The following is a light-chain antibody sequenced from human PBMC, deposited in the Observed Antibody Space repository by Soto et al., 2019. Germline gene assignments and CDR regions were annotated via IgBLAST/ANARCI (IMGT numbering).Light chain of an antibody. CDR3: QQYDASPLT. V-gene: IGKV3-20*01. CDR2: GAS. CDR1: QSVSSSY. Sequence: ENVLTQSPGTLSLSPGERATLSCRASQSVSSSYLAWYQQKPGQAPRLLIYGASSRATGIPDRFSGSGSGTDFTLTISRLEPEDFAMYYCQQYDASPLTFGPGTKVDIK. J-gene: IGKJ3*01.